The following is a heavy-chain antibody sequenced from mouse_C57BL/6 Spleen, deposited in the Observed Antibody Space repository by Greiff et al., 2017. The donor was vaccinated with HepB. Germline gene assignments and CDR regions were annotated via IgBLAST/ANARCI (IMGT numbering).Heavy chain of an antibody. CDR3: ARHDGYAMDY. Sequence: EVKVEESGPGLVKPSESLSLTCSVTGYSITSGYYWNWIRQFPGNKLEWMGYISYDGSNNYNPSLKNRISITRDTSKNQFFLKLNSVTTEDTATYYCARHDGYAMDYWGQGTSVTVSS. D-gene: IGHD2-3*01. CDR2: ISYDGSN. J-gene: IGHJ4*01. V-gene: IGHV3-6*01. CDR1: GYSITSGYY.